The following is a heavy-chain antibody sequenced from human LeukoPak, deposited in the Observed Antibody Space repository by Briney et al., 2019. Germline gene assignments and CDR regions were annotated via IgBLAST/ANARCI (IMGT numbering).Heavy chain of an antibody. CDR2: IGGGGVER. J-gene: IGHJ4*02. CDR1: GFTFTSYA. Sequence: PGGSLRLSCAASGFTFTSYAMSWVRQAPGKGREWVSSIGGGGVERYYADSVKGRFTISRDISKNTLYLQMNSLRVEDTAVYYCAKDPPTTGTTFDNWGRGTLVTVSS. CDR3: AKDPPTTGTTFDN. V-gene: IGHV3-23*01. D-gene: IGHD1-1*01.